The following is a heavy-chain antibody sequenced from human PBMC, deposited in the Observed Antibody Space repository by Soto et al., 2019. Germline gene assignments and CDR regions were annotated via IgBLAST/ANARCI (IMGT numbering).Heavy chain of an antibody. Sequence: PGGSLRLSCAASGFTFSSYGMHWVRQAPGKGLEWVAVISYDGSNKYYADSVKGRFTISRDNSKNTLYLQMNSLRAEDTAVYYCAKDFGLSSSSRSTKFPKYYFDYWGQGTLVTVPS. CDR1: GFTFSSYG. V-gene: IGHV3-30*18. D-gene: IGHD6-6*01. CDR2: ISYDGSNK. CDR3: AKDFGLSSSSRSTKFPKYYFDY. J-gene: IGHJ4*02.